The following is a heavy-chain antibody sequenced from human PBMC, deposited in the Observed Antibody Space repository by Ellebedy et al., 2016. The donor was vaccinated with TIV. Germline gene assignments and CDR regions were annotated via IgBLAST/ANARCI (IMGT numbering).Heavy chain of an antibody. CDR1: GFTFSSYW. Sequence: PGGSLRLSCAASGFTFSSYWMHWVRQAPGKGLVWVSRINSDGSSTSYADSVKGRFTISRDNAKNTLYLQMNSLRAEDTAVYYCARLAVVTRRYYYYYYGMDVWGQGTTVTVSS. J-gene: IGHJ6*02. CDR3: ARLAVVTRRYYYYYYGMDV. V-gene: IGHV3-74*01. CDR2: INSDGSST. D-gene: IGHD4-23*01.